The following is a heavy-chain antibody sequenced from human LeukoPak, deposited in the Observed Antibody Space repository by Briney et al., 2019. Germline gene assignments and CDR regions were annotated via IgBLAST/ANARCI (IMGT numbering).Heavy chain of an antibody. Sequence: GGSLRLSCAASGFTVSSNYMSGVRQAPGKGLQWVSVIYSGGSTYYADSVKGRFTISRENSKNTLYLQMNSLRAEDTAGYYCARLSSSWFTQETYFDYWGQGTLVTVSS. CDR1: GFTVSSNY. CDR3: ARLSSSWFTQETYFDY. J-gene: IGHJ4*02. V-gene: IGHV3-53*01. D-gene: IGHD6-13*01. CDR2: IYSGGST.